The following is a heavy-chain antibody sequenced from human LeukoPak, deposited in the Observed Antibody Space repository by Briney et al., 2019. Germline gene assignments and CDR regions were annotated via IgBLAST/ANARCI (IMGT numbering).Heavy chain of an antibody. Sequence: PGGSLRLSCAASGINFSNAWLTWVRQAPGKGLEWVGRIKSKKDGEITDYAAPVKGRFTISRDDSKDTLYLQMNSLKTEDTAVYYCSTGGGVLRFLGGQGTLVTVSS. CDR2: IKSKKDGEIT. D-gene: IGHD3-3*01. J-gene: IGHJ4*02. CDR3: STGGGVLRFL. V-gene: IGHV3-15*01. CDR1: GINFSNAW.